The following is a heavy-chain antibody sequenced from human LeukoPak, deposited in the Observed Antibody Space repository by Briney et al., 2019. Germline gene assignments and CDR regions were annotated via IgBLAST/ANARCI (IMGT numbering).Heavy chain of an antibody. Sequence: GASVKVSCKASGGTFSSYAISWVRQAPGQGLEWMGGIIPIFGTANYAQKFQGRGTITADESTSTAYMELSSLRSEDTAVYYCARDRTYYYDSSGYKRPAIFAYWGQGTLVTVSS. V-gene: IGHV1-69*13. CDR3: ARDRTYYYDSSGYKRPAIFAY. D-gene: IGHD3-22*01. J-gene: IGHJ4*02. CDR2: IIPIFGTA. CDR1: GGTFSSYA.